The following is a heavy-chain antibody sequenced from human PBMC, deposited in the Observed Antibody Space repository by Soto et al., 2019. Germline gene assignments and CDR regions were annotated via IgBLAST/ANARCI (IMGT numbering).Heavy chain of an antibody. V-gene: IGHV3-23*01. CDR1: GFTFSSYD. Sequence: EVQLLESGGGLVQPGGSLRLFCAASGFTFSSYDMSWVRQAPGKGLEWVSAISGSGGATYYADSVRGRFTISRDNSENILYLQMNTLRAEDRAVNYCAKCRGGGFDSWGQGTLVTVSS. CDR2: ISGSGGAT. D-gene: IGHD3-10*01. CDR3: AKCRGGGFDS. J-gene: IGHJ4*02.